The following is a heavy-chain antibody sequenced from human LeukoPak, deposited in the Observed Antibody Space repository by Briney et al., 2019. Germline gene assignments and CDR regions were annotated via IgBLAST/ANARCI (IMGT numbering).Heavy chain of an antibody. D-gene: IGHD2-15*01. J-gene: IGHJ4*02. CDR2: MSSSDDGR. Sequence: GASVKVSCKASGGTFSSYAMSWVRQAPGKGLEWVSAMSSSDDGRYYAASLRGRFTISRDTSRSTLYLQMNGLRAEDAAVYYCAKAPVTSCRGAFCYPFDYWGQGTLVTVSS. CDR3: AKAPVTSCRGAFCYPFDY. V-gene: IGHV3-23*01. CDR1: GGTFSSYA.